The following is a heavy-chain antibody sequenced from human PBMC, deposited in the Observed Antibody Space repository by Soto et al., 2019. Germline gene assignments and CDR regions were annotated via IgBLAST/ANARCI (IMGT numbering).Heavy chain of an antibody. V-gene: IGHV4-34*01. CDR1: GGSFSGYY. D-gene: IGHD4-17*01. J-gene: IGHJ4*02. CDR2: INHSGST. CDR3: VACDSGDYPRY. Sequence: QVQLQQWGAGLLKPSETLSLTCAVYGGSFSGYYWSWVRQSPGKGLEWIGEINHSGSTNYNPSLKSRLTISVDTSKNQFSLKLSSVTAADTALYYCVACDSGDYPRYWGQGTLVTVSS.